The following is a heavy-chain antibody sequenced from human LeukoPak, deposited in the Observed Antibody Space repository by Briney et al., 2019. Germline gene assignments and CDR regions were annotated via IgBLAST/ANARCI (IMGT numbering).Heavy chain of an antibody. CDR2: INHSGST. J-gene: IGHJ5*02. CDR1: GGSFSGYY. D-gene: IGHD6-13*01. V-gene: IGHV4-34*01. Sequence: SETLSLTCAVYGGSFSGYYWSWIRQPPGKGLEWIGEINHSGSTNYNPSLKSRVTISVDTSKNQFSLKLSSVTAADTAVYYCARTGIAAAGTGNWFDPWGQGTLVTVSS. CDR3: ARTGIAAAGTGNWFDP.